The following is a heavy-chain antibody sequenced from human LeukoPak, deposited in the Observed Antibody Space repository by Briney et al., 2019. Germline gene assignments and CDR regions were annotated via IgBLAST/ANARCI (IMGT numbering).Heavy chain of an antibody. CDR3: AKLRCSSTSCPSDY. D-gene: IGHD2-2*01. CDR2: ISGSGGST. J-gene: IGHJ4*02. V-gene: IGHV3-23*01. Sequence: GGSLRLSCAASGFTFSSYAMSWVRQAPGKGLEWVSAISGSGGSTYYADSVKGRFTISRDNSKNTLYLQMNSLRAEDTAVYYCAKLRCSSTSCPSDYWGQGTLVTVSS. CDR1: GFTFSSYA.